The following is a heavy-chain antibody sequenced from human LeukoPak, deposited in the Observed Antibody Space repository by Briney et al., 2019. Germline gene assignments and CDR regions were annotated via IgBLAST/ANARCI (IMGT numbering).Heavy chain of an antibody. CDR2: IGSTGSDR. Sequence: KPGGSLRLSCAASGFSFSSYGINWVRQAPGKGLEWVSPIGSTGSDRYYAESVKGRFTISRDNAKNSLYLQMNSLRAEDTSVYYCATETVGRHYDYWGQGTLLTVSS. D-gene: IGHD1-14*01. J-gene: IGHJ4*02. CDR1: GFSFSSYG. V-gene: IGHV3-21*01. CDR3: ATETVGRHYDY.